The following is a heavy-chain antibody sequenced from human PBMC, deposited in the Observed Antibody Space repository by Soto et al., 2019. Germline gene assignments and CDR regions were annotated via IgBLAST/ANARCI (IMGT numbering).Heavy chain of an antibody. CDR1: GFTFSSYG. J-gene: IGHJ6*02. CDR2: IWYDGSNK. Sequence: GSLRLCCAASGFTFSSYGMHWVRQAPGKGLEWVAVIWYDGSNKYYADSVKGRFTISRDNSKNTLYLQMNSLRAEDTAVYYCARDPGRGGYRLYYYYYGMDVWGQGTTVTVSS. V-gene: IGHV3-33*01. CDR3: ARDPGRGGYRLYYYYYGMDV. D-gene: IGHD3-22*01.